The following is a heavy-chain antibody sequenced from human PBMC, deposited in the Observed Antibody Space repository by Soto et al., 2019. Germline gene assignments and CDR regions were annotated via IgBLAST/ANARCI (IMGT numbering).Heavy chain of an antibody. Sequence: GASVKVSCKASGGTFSSYAISWVRQAPGQGLEWMGGIIPIFGTANYAQKFQGRVTITADESTSTAYMELSSLRSEDTAVYYCASFSTGYDFWSVGTVGTTRFAYWGQGTLVTVSS. D-gene: IGHD3-3*01. CDR2: IIPIFGTA. V-gene: IGHV1-69*13. J-gene: IGHJ4*02. CDR3: ASFSTGYDFWSVGTVGTTRFAY. CDR1: GGTFSSYA.